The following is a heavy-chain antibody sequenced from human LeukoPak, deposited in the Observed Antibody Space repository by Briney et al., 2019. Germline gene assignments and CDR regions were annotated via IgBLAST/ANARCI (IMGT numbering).Heavy chain of an antibody. CDR3: AREVIGSPFDY. V-gene: IGHV4-61*02. D-gene: IGHD2/OR15-2a*01. J-gene: IGHJ4*02. Sequence: SETLSLTCTVSGGSISSGSYYWSWIRQPAGKGLEWIGRIYTSGSTNYNPSLKSRVTISVDTSKNQFSPKLSSVTAADTAVYYCAREVIGSPFDYWGQGTLVTVSS. CDR2: IYTSGST. CDR1: GGSISSGSYY.